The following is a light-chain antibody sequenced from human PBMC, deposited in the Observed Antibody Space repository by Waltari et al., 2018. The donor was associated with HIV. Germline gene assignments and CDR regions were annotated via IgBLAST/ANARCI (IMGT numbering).Light chain of an antibody. CDR2: KDT. J-gene: IGLJ2*01. Sequence: SYELTQPPSMSVSPGQTARITCSGDALPKQYAYWYQQKPGQAPVFIIYKDTERPSGIPERFSGSNSGTIATLTISGVQAEDEAAYYCQSADSSGIYEIFGGGTKVIVL. CDR1: ALPKQY. V-gene: IGLV3-25*03. CDR3: QSADSSGIYEI.